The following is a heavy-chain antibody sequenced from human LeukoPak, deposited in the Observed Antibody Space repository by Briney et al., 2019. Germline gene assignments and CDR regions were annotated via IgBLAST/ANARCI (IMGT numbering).Heavy chain of an antibody. CDR3: ARRVTYYDYVWGSCRSNWFDP. D-gene: IGHD3-16*02. Sequence: SETLSLTCAVYGGSFSGYYWSWIRQPPGKGLEWIGEINHSGSTNYNPSLKSRVTISVDTSKNQFSLKLSSVTAADTAVYYCARRVTYYDYVWGSCRSNWFDPWGQGTLVTVSS. CDR2: INHSGST. J-gene: IGHJ5*02. CDR1: GGSFSGYY. V-gene: IGHV4-34*01.